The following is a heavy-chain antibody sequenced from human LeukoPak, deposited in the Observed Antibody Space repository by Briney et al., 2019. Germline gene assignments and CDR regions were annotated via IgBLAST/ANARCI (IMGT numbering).Heavy chain of an antibody. V-gene: IGHV3-7*05. CDR2: IKQDGSEK. CDR1: GFTFSSYW. J-gene: IGHJ5*02. D-gene: IGHD4-17*01. CDR3: ARVCATVRYYNQKGWFDP. Sequence: GGSLRLSCAASGFTFSSYWMSWVRQAPGKGLEWVANIKQDGSEKYYVDSVKGRFTISRDNAKNSPYLQMNSLRAEDTAVYYCARVCATVRYYNQKGWFDPWGQGTQVTVSS.